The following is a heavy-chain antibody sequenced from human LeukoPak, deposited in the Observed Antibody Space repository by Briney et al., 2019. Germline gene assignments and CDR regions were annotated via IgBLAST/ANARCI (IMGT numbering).Heavy chain of an antibody. V-gene: IGHV3-9*01. D-gene: IGHD3-22*01. J-gene: IGHJ4*02. CDR2: ISWNSGSI. CDR3: ATETRGLRLPTMIRAGLDY. CDR1: GFTFDDYA. Sequence: GGSLRLSCAASGFTFDDYAMHWVRQAPGKGLEWVSGISWNSGSIGYADSVKGRFTISRDNAKNSLYLQMNSLRAEDTALYYCATETRGLRLPTMIRAGLDYWGQGTLVTVSS.